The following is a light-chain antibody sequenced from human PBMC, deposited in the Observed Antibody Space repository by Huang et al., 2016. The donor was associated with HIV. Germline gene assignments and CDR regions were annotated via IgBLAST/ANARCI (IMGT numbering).Light chain of an antibody. CDR2: EVS. CDR3: MQGTHLPLT. CDR1: QSLLHTDGKTY. Sequence: DVVMTQTPVSLSVTPGQAASISCKSSQSLLHTDGKTYLYWFLQKPGQSPQLLIYEVSRRFSGVPDRVRGSGSGTTFTLIISRVEAEDVGIYFCMQGTHLPLTFGGGTKVEIK. V-gene: IGKV2-29*02. J-gene: IGKJ4*01.